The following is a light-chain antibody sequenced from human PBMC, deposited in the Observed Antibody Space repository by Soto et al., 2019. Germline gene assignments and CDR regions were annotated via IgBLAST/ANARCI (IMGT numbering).Light chain of an antibody. CDR2: GAS. V-gene: IGKV3-11*01. CDR3: QQRSNWPLFT. CDR1: QSVSSY. J-gene: IGKJ4*01. Sequence: EIVLTQSPGTLSLSPGERATLSCRASQSVSSYLAWYQQKPGQAPRLLIYGASNRATGIPARFSGSGSGTDFTLTISSLEPEDFAVYYCQQRSNWPLFTFGGGTKVDIK.